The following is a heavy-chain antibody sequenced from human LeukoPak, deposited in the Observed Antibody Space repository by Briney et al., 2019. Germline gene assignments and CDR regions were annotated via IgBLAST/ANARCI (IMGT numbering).Heavy chain of an antibody. CDR2: ISGGGDIT. J-gene: IGHJ4*02. Sequence: GGSLRLSCAASGFNFANHAMSWVRQTPGKGLEWVSAISGGGDITYYADSVTGRFTISRDNSKDTLFLQMHSLRPGDTAVYYCVREDTPATANYWGQGTLSPSPQ. D-gene: IGHD2-21*02. CDR1: GFNFANHA. CDR3: VREDTPATANY. V-gene: IGHV3-23*01.